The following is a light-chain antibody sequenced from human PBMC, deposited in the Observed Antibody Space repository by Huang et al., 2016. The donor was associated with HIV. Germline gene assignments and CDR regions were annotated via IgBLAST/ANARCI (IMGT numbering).Light chain of an antibody. Sequence: DIVMTQSPDSLAVSLGERATINCKSGQSVLYSSNNKNYLAWYQQKPGQPPKLLIYWASTRESGVPGRISGSGSGTDFTLTISSLQAEDVAVYYCQQYYSTPLTFGGGTKVEIK. CDR1: QSVLYSSNNKNY. V-gene: IGKV4-1*01. CDR2: WAS. J-gene: IGKJ4*01. CDR3: QQYYSTPLT.